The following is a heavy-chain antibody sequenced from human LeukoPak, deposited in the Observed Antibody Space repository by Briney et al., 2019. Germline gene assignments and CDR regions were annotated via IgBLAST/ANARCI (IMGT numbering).Heavy chain of an antibody. J-gene: IGHJ5*02. Sequence: SETLSLTCTVSGGSISSYYWSWIRQPPGKGLEWIGYIYYSGSTNYNPSLKSRVTISVDTSKNRFSLKLSSVTAADTAVYYCARYSSSSRWFDPWGQGTLVTVSS. D-gene: IGHD5-18*01. CDR3: ARYSSSSRWFDP. CDR2: IYYSGST. CDR1: GGSISSYY. V-gene: IGHV4-59*01.